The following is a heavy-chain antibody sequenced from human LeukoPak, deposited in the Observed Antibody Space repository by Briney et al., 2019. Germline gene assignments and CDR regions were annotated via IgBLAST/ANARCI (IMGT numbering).Heavy chain of an antibody. CDR1: GGSFSGYY. D-gene: IGHD3-10*01. CDR2: INHSGST. V-gene: IGHV4-34*01. CDR3: ARGLDYYGSGPKFDY. Sequence: PSETLSLTCAVYGGSFSGYYWSWIRQPPGKGLEWIGEINHSGSTNYNPSLKSRVTISVDTSKNQFPLKLSSVTAADTAVYYCARGLDYYGSGPKFDYWGQGTLVTVSS. J-gene: IGHJ4*02.